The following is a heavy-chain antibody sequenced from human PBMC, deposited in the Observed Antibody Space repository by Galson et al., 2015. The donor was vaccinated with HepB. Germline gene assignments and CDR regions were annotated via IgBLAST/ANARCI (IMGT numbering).Heavy chain of an antibody. CDR2: ISYDGTTK. Sequence: SLRLSCAASGFTFSSYAMHWVRQAPGKGLEWVAVISYDGTTKSYADSVRGRFTISRDNSKNTLFLQMNSLRPEDTAMYYCARDQGHLLVGANDVFVIWGEGTMVTGS. CDR3: ARDQGHLLVGANDVFVI. V-gene: IGHV3-30*03. J-gene: IGHJ3*02. CDR1: GFTFSSYA. D-gene: IGHD1-26*01.